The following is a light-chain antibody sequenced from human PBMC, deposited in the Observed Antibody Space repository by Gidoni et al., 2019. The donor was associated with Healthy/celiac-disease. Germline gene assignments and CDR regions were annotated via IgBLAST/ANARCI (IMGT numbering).Light chain of an antibody. J-gene: IGKJ1*01. V-gene: IGKV1-5*03. CDR3: QQYNGYSQT. CDR1: QSVSNW. Sequence: DIQMTQSPSTLSASVGERVTITCRASQSVSNWLAWYQQKPGKAPKLLIYKASSLESGVPSRFSGSGTGTEFTLTISSLQPDDFATYYCQQYNGYSQTFXQXTKVXIK. CDR2: KAS.